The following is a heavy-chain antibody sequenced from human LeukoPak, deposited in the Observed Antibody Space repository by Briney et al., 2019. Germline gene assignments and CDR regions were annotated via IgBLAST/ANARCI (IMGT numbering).Heavy chain of an antibody. CDR1: GYTFSTFD. V-gene: IGHV1-8*03. CDR2: VNPDNDKT. D-gene: IGHD3-10*01. Sequence: GASVKLSCKASGYTFSTFDINWVRQATGQGPEWMGWVNPDNDKTVYAPKFQGRVSISSNNSINTAYMEFSGLKSDDTAVYYCARGRRLRGVTSRPIYYYYYMDVWGGGTTVTVSS. J-gene: IGHJ6*03. CDR3: ARGRRLRGVTSRPIYYYYYMDV.